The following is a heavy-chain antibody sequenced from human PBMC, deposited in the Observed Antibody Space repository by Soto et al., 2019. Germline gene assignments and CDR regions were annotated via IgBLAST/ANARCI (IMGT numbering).Heavy chain of an antibody. CDR3: AXGLINGRWYAED. Sequence: EVHLLESGGGLVHPGESLRLSCGASGFTFSSCVMTWVRQAPGKGLEWVSCITDSGTGTYYADSVKGRFTISRDNSKNTMYLQMNNLRAEDTGXYYCAXGLINGRWYAEDWGQGTLVTXSS. J-gene: IGHJ4*02. V-gene: IGHV3-23*01. CDR2: ITDSGTGT. CDR1: GFTFSSCV. D-gene: IGHD6-13*01.